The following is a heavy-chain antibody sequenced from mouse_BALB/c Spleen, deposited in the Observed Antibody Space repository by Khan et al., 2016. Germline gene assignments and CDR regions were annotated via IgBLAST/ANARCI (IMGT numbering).Heavy chain of an antibody. V-gene: IGHV4-1*02. Sequence: EVKLLESGGGLVQPGGSLKLSCAASGFDFSRYWMSWVRQAPGKGLEWIGEINPDSSTINYTPSLKDKFIISRDNAKNTRDLQMSKERSEDTALYYGGRLYYYGNVDYWGQGTTLTVSS. J-gene: IGHJ2*01. CDR2: INPDSSTI. CDR3: GRLYYYGNVDY. CDR1: GFDFSRYW. D-gene: IGHD1-1*01.